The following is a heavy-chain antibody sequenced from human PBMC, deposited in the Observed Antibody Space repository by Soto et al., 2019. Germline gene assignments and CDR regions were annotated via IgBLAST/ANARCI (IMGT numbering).Heavy chain of an antibody. CDR3: ARDLEQQLTQDGGFDY. CDR1: GGSISSYY. Sequence: PSETLSLTCTLSGGSISSYYWSWIRQPAGKGLEWIGRIYTSGSTNYNPSLKSRVTMSVDTSKNQFSLKLSSVTAADTAVYYCARDLEQQLTQDGGFDYWGQGTLVTVSS. CDR2: IYTSGST. J-gene: IGHJ4*02. D-gene: IGHD6-13*01. V-gene: IGHV4-4*07.